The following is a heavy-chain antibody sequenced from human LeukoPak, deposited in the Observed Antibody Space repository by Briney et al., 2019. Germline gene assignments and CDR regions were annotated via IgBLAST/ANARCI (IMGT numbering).Heavy chain of an antibody. J-gene: IGHJ2*01. CDR1: GFTFSSYW. CDR3: ARVAEDSSGYHHFGLFWYFDL. Sequence: GGSLRLSCATSGFTFSSYWMSWVRQAPGKGREWVANIKQDGSEKYYVDSVKGRFTISRDNAKNSLYLQMNSLRAEDTAVYYCARVAEDSSGYHHFGLFWYFDLWGRGTLVTVSS. CDR2: IKQDGSEK. D-gene: IGHD3-22*01. V-gene: IGHV3-7*01.